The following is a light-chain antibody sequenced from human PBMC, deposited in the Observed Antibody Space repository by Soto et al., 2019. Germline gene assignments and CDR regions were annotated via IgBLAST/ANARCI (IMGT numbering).Light chain of an antibody. V-gene: IGKV3-20*01. CDR2: ATS. CDR1: QSVSNGN. Sequence: EIVLTQSPGTLSLSPGERATLSCRASQSVSNGNLAWYQQKPGQAPGLLIYATSSRATGIPDTFSGGGSGTDFTLTIYRLEPEDFAVYYCQLYGTSPPWAFGQGTRVEI. J-gene: IGKJ1*01. CDR3: QLYGTSPPWA.